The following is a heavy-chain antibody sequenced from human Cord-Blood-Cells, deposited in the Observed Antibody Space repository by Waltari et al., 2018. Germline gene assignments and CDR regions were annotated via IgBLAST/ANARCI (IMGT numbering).Heavy chain of an antibody. CDR1: GYTFTSYA. J-gene: IGHJ6*02. V-gene: IGHV1-3*01. CDR3: AREGSYYGSGSYYYYGMDV. D-gene: IGHD3-10*01. Sequence: QVQLVQSGAEVKKPGASVKVSCKASGYTFTSYAMHWVRQAPGQRLEWMGWINAGNGNTKYSQKFQGRVTITRDTSASTAYMELSSLRSEDTAVYYCAREGSYYGSGSYYYYGMDVWGQGTTVTVSS. CDR2: INAGNGNT.